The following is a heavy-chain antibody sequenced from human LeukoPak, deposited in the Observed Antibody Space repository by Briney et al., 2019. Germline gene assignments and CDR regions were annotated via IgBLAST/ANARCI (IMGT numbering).Heavy chain of an antibody. J-gene: IGHJ4*02. CDR3: AKVTYYYDSSGYADY. CDR2: ISGSGGST. V-gene: IGHV3-23*01. Sequence: GGSLRLSCADSGFTFSSYAMHWARQAPGKGLEWVSAISGSGGSTYYADSVKGRFTISRDNSKNTLYLQMNSLRAEDTAVYYCAKVTYYYDSSGYADYRGQGTLVTVSS. CDR1: GFTFSSYA. D-gene: IGHD3-22*01.